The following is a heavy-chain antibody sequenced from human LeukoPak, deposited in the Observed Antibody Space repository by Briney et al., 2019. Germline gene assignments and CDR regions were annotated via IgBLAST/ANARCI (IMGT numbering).Heavy chain of an antibody. CDR2: ISSNGGST. CDR3: ARGYSSSWYRSLIDY. J-gene: IGHJ4*02. Sequence: GGSRRLSCAASGFTFSSYAMHWVRQAPGKGLEYVSAISSNGGSTYYANSVKGRFTISRDNSKNTLYLQMGSLRAEDMAVYYCARGYSSSWYRSLIDYWGQGTLVTVSS. D-gene: IGHD6-13*01. V-gene: IGHV3-64*01. CDR1: GFTFSSYA.